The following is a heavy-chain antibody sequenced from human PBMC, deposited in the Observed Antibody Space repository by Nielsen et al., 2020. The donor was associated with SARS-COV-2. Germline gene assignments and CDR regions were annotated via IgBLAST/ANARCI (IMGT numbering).Heavy chain of an antibody. CDR1: GFTFDDYA. V-gene: IGHV3-9*01. CDR2: ISWNSGSI. CDR3: AKDPYGSGEYYFDY. Sequence: GGSLRLSYAASGFTFDDYAMHWVRQAPGKGLEWVSGISWNSGSIGYADSVKGRFTISRDNAKNSLYLQMNSLRAEDTALYYCAKDPYGSGEYYFDYWGQGTLVTVSS. J-gene: IGHJ4*02. D-gene: IGHD3-10*01.